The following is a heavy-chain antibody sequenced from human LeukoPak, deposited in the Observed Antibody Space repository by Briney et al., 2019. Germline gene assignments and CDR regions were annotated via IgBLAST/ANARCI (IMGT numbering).Heavy chain of an antibody. Sequence: ASVKVSCKVSGYTLTELSMHWVRQAPGKGLEWMGGFDPEDGETIYAQKFQGRVTMTEDTSTDTAYMELSSLRYEDTAVYYCATISFEVGGYSTNLRYDYWGQGTLVTVSS. CDR1: GYTLTELS. V-gene: IGHV1-24*01. CDR2: FDPEDGET. CDR3: ATISFEVGGYSTNLRYDY. D-gene: IGHD3-22*01. J-gene: IGHJ4*02.